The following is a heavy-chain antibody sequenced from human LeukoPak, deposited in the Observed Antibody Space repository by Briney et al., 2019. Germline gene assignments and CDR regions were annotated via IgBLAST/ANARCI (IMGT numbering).Heavy chain of an antibody. D-gene: IGHD5-18*01. CDR3: SSGYRYGDFDY. CDR1: GFTFRTHW. J-gene: IGHJ4*02. Sequence: GGSLRLSCAASGFTFRTHWMHWVRQVPGKGLVWVSRINSDGSSISYADSVKGRFTISRDNAKNTLYLQMNSLRAEDTAVYYCSSGYRYGDFDYWGQGTLVTVSS. CDR2: INSDGSSI. V-gene: IGHV3-74*01.